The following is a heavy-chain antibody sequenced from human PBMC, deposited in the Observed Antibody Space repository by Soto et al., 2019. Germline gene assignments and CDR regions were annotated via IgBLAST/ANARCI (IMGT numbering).Heavy chain of an antibody. V-gene: IGHV1-69*12. CDR1: GGTFSSYA. CDR2: IIPIFGTA. J-gene: IGHJ4*02. D-gene: IGHD2-15*01. CDR3: ASFVCSGGSCYSARPH. Sequence: QVQLVQSGAEVKKPGSSVKVSCKASGGTFSSYAISWVRQAPGQGLEWMGGIIPIFGTANYAQKFQGRVTITADESTSTAYMEVSGLRSEDTAVYYCASFVCSGGSCYSARPHWGQGTLVTVSS.